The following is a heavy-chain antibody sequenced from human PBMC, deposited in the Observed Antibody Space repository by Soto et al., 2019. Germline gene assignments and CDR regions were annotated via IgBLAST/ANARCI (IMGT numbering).Heavy chain of an antibody. CDR1: GYTFTGFY. CDR3: ASGGSTVTREFDY. V-gene: IGHV1-2*04. Sequence: QVQLVQSGAEVKKPGASVKVSCKASGYTFTGFYMHWVRQAPGQGLEWMGWINPNSGDTEYAQNFQGWVTLTRDTSIGTAYMELNSLKSDDTAVYYCASGGSTVTREFDYWGQGTLFSVSS. CDR2: INPNSGDT. J-gene: IGHJ4*02. D-gene: IGHD4-17*01.